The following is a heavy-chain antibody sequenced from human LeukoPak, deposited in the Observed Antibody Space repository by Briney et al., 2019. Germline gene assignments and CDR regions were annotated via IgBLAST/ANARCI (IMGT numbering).Heavy chain of an antibody. V-gene: IGHV1-69*04. CDR1: GYTFTGYY. D-gene: IGHD3-22*01. Sequence: GALVKVSCKASGYTFTGYYMHWVRQAPGQGLEWMGRIIPILGIPNYAQKFQGRVTITADKSTTTAYMELSSLRSEDTAVYYCARVSYYDSSGYPEYFHHWGQGTLVTVSS. J-gene: IGHJ1*01. CDR2: IIPILGIP. CDR3: ARVSYYDSSGYPEYFHH.